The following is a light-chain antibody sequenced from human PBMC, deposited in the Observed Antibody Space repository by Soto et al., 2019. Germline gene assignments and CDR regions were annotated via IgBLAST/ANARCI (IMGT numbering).Light chain of an antibody. V-gene: IGKV3-20*01. CDR3: QQYGSSPLT. J-gene: IGKJ4*01. CDR1: QSVSSSY. CDR2: GAS. Sequence: IVMTQSPATLPLSPGERATLSCRASQSVSSSYLAWYKQKPGQAPRLLIYGASSRATGIPDRFSGSGSGTDFTLTISRLEPEDFEVYYCQQYGSSPLTFGGGTKVDI.